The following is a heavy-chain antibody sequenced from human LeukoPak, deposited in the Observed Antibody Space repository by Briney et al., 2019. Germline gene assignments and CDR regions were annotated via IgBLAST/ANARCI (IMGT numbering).Heavy chain of an antibody. D-gene: IGHD1-26*01. CDR1: GYTFTSYG. CDR3: ARSPPPIAQWELLVYFDY. V-gene: IGHV1-18*01. Sequence: GASVKVSCKASGYTFTSYGISWVRQAPGQGLEWMGWISAYNGNTNYAQKLQGRVTMTTDTSTSTAYMELRSLRSDDTAVYYCARSPPPIAQWELLVYFDYWGQGTLVTVSS. CDR2: ISAYNGNT. J-gene: IGHJ4*02.